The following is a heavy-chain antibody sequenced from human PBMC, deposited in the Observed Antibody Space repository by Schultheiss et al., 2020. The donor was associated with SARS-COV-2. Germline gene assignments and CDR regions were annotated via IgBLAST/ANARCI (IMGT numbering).Heavy chain of an antibody. CDR2: FDPEDGET. D-gene: IGHD6-6*01. Sequence: ASVKVSCKVSGYTVTALSMHWVRQAPGKGLEWMGGFDPEDGETIYAQKFQGRVTMTEDTSTDTAYMELSSLRSEDTAVYYCATFLRSSPLYYYYGMDVWGQGTTVTVSS. V-gene: IGHV1-24*01. CDR3: ATFLRSSPLYYYYGMDV. CDR1: GYTVTALS. J-gene: IGHJ6*02.